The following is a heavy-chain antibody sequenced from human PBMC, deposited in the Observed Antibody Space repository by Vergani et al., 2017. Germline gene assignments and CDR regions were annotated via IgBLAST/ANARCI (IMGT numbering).Heavy chain of an antibody. CDR2: LTGGVGST. V-gene: IGHV3-23*01. D-gene: IGHD4/OR15-4a*01. CDR1: GFTFSTYA. J-gene: IGHJ4*02. CDR3: VKDAASYENFFDS. Sequence: EVQLLESGGSLKQPGGSVRLSCAASGFTFSTYAMHWVRQAPGKGLEWVSALTGGVGSTYYADSFKGRFIISRDNSRDTLYLQMNSLRPEDTATDYCVKDAASYENFFDSWGQGTLVTVSS.